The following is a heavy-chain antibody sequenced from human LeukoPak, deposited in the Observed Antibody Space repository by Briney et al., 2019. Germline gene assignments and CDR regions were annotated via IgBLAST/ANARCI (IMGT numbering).Heavy chain of an antibody. J-gene: IGHJ4*02. CDR3: ARGPSGYHNT. Sequence: GGSLRLSCAASGFTFSSYEMNWVRQAPGKGLEWVSYISSSGSTIYYADSVEGRFTISRDNAKNSLYLQMDSLRAEDTAVYYCARGPSGYHNTGGQGTLVTVSS. CDR1: GFTFSSYE. CDR2: ISSSGSTI. V-gene: IGHV3-48*03. D-gene: IGHD5-12*01.